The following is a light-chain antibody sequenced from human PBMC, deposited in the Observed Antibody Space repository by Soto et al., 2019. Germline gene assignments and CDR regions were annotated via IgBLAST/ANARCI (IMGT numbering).Light chain of an antibody. J-gene: IGKJ5*01. CDR1: QSLQHSNGYNY. V-gene: IGKV2-28*01. CDR2: LAS. Sequence: DIVMTQSPLSLPVTPGEPASISCRSSQSLQHSNGYNYLDWYFQKPGQSPQLLIHLASNRASGVPVRFSGSGSGTDFTLNISSVEAEDVGLYYCMQGVQMPPITFGQGTRLE. CDR3: MQGVQMPPIT.